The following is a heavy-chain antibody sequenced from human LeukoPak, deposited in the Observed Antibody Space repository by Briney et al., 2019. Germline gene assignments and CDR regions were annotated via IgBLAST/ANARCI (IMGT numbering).Heavy chain of an antibody. J-gene: IGHJ6*03. Sequence: PSETLSLTCTVSGGSISSYYWSWIRQPPGKGLEWIGYIYYSGSTNYNPSLKSRVTISVDTSKNQFSLKLSSVTAADTAVYYCARGRYGGNPYYYYYYMDVWGKGTMVTVSS. CDR1: GGSISSYY. D-gene: IGHD4-23*01. CDR2: IYYSGST. V-gene: IGHV4-59*01. CDR3: ARGRYGGNPYYYYYYMDV.